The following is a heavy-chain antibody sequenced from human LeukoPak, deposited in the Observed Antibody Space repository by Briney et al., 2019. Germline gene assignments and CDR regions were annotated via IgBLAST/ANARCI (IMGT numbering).Heavy chain of an antibody. Sequence: PGGSLRLSCEASGFTFSSYGMHWVRQVPGKGLEWVSYISSSGSTIYYADSVKGRFTISRDNAKNSLYLQMNSLRAEDTAVYYCARRGKYSGYDKVRYWGQGTLVTVSS. J-gene: IGHJ4*02. CDR3: ARRGKYSGYDKVRY. V-gene: IGHV3-48*04. CDR2: ISSSGSTI. D-gene: IGHD5-12*01. CDR1: GFTFSSYG.